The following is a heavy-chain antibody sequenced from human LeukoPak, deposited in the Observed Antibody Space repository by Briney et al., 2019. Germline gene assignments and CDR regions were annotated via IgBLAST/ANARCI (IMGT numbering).Heavy chain of an antibody. CDR2: IYHSGST. Sequence: SETLSLTCAVSGVSISSGGYSWSWIRQPPGKGLEWIGYIYHSGSTYYNPSLKSRVTISVDRSKNQFSLKLSSVTAADTAVYYCARFGSGSYDYWGQGTLVTVSS. D-gene: IGHD3-10*01. V-gene: IGHV4-30-2*01. J-gene: IGHJ4*02. CDR1: GVSISSGGYS. CDR3: ARFGSGSYDY.